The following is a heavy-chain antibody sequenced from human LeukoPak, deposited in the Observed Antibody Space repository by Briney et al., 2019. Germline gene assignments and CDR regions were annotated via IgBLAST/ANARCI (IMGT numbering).Heavy chain of an antibody. CDR1: GGSINSGGYS. J-gene: IGHJ5*02. Sequence: SRTLSLTCAVSGGSINSGGYSWNWIRQPPGKGLEWIGYIYHSGSTYYNPSLRSRVTISVDRSKNQFSLKLSSVTAADTAVYYCARTHYSIGTDSWGQGTLVTVPS. D-gene: IGHD1-7*01. CDR2: IYHSGST. CDR3: ARTHYSIGTDS. V-gene: IGHV4-30-2*01.